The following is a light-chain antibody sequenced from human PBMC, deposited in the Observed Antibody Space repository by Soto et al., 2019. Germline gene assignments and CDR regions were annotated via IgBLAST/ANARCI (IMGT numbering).Light chain of an antibody. CDR3: CSYAGSTTFVI. CDR2: EVY. Sequence: QSSLTQPASVSGSPGQSITISCTGTSSDVGNYNFVSWYQKHPGKAPKFVIYEVYKRPSGISNRFSGSKSGNTASLTISGLQAEDEADYYCCSYAGSTTFVIFGGGTKVTVL. CDR1: SSDVGNYNF. V-gene: IGLV2-23*02. J-gene: IGLJ2*01.